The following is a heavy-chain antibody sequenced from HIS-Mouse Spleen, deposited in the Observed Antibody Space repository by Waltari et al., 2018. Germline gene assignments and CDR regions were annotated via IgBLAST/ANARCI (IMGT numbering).Heavy chain of an antibody. Sequence: QVQLVESGGGLVKPGGSLSLSCAASGFAFRAYYMTWIRQAPGKGLEWVSYISSSGSTIYYADSVKGRFTISRDNAKNSLYLQMNSLRAEDTAVYYCARVVPFRRFDLWGRGTLVTVSS. CDR2: ISSSGSTI. D-gene: IGHD6-6*01. J-gene: IGHJ2*01. CDR1: GFAFRAYY. V-gene: IGHV3-11*01. CDR3: ARVVPFRRFDL.